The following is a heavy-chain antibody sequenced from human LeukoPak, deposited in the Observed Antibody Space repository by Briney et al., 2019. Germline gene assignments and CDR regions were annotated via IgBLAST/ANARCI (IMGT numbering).Heavy chain of an antibody. CDR1: GFTFSSYD. V-gene: IGHV3-13*05. Sequence: GGSLRLSCAASGFTFSSYDMHWVRQAPGKGLEWVSAICTAGDPYYPGSVKGGFTISIENAKNSLYLQMNSLRAGDTAVYYCARRGVFDAFDIWGQGTMVTVSS. CDR2: ICTAGDP. CDR3: ARRGVFDAFDI. D-gene: IGHD3-10*01. J-gene: IGHJ3*02.